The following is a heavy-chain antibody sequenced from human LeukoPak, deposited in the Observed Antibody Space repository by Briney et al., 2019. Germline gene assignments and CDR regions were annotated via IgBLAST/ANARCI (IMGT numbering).Heavy chain of an antibody. J-gene: IGHJ6*04. Sequence: GGSLRLSCAASGFTFSGYWMSWVRQAPEKGLEWVANIKEDGSEKNYVDSVKGRFTIFRDNAKNSLYLQMNSLRAEDTAVYYCAELGITMIGGVWGKGTTVTISS. CDR3: AELGITMIGGV. CDR2: IKEDGSEK. D-gene: IGHD3-10*02. CDR1: GFTFSGYW. V-gene: IGHV3-7*01.